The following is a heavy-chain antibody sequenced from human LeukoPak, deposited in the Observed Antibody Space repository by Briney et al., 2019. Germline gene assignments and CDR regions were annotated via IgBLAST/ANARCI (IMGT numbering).Heavy chain of an antibody. CDR3: ARADCSSSSCYTVNY. J-gene: IGHJ4*02. V-gene: IGHV3-64*01. D-gene: IGHD2-2*02. CDR1: GFTFNSYA. CDR2: INSIGNST. Sequence: GGSPRLSCAASGFTFNSYAMQWVRQAPGRGLEFVSVINSIGNSTYYANSVKGRFSFSRDNSKNTVYLQMDSLRPEDMAVYYCARADCSSSSCYTVNYWGQGTLVTVSS.